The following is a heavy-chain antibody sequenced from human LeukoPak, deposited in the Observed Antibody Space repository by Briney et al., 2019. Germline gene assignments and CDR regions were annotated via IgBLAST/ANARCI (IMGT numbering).Heavy chain of an antibody. D-gene: IGHD5-24*01. V-gene: IGHV1-2*02. CDR3: ARDRWQQLDWFDP. CDR2: INPNTGGT. CDR1: GYTFTGYY. Sequence: APVKVSCKASGYTFTGYYMHWVRQAPGQGLEWMGLINPNTGGTNYAQRFQGRVTMTRDTSISTVYMDLRSLRSDDTAVYYCARDRWQQLDWFDPWGQGTLVIVSS. J-gene: IGHJ5*02.